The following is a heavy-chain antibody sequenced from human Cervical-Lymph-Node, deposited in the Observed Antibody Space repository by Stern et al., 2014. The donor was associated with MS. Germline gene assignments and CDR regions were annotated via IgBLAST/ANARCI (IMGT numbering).Heavy chain of an antibody. J-gene: IGHJ4*02. CDR1: GYTFSSYD. CDR3: ARAVRNQLLSEY. CDR2: MNPYSGNT. D-gene: IGHD2-2*01. V-gene: IGHV1-8*01. Sequence: VQLVESGAEVKKPGASVTVSCKASGYTFSSYDITWVRQASGHGLEWMGWMNPYSGNTGYAQKFKGRVSMTSDPSISTVYMELTSLTSDDTAVYFCARAVRNQLLSEYWGQGTLVTVSS.